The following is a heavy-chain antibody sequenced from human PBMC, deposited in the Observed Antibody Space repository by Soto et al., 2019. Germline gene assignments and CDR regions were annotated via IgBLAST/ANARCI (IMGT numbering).Heavy chain of an antibody. J-gene: IGHJ4*02. CDR1: GDSVSSDY. D-gene: IGHD6-13*01. CDR2: SNLSGST. Sequence: QMQLQESGPGLVKPSETLSLTCTVSGDSVSSDYWSWVRQPAGKGLEWIGRSNLSGSTNYNPSLKSRGTRAGDTSKNEFPLKLGSVTAADTAVYYCARGSSAAAGIFESWGQGTLVIVSS. V-gene: IGHV4-4*07. CDR3: ARGSSAAAGIFES.